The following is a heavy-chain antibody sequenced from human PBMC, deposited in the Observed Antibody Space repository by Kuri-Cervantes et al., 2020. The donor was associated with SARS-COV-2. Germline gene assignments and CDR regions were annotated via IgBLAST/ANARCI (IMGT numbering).Heavy chain of an antibody. CDR1: GFTFSSYS. CDR2: ITSSGSTI. CDR3: ARDMVRGVPEIYYYYGMDV. Sequence: GGSLRLSCAASGFTFSSYSMNWVRQAPGKGLEWVSYITSSGSTIYYADSVKGRFIISRDNAKNSLYLQMNSLRAEDTAVYYCARDMVRGVPEIYYYYGMDVWGQGTTVTVSS. J-gene: IGHJ6*02. D-gene: IGHD3-10*01. V-gene: IGHV3-48*04.